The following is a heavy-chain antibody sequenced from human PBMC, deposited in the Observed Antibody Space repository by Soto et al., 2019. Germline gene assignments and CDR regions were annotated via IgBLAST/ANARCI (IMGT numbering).Heavy chain of an antibody. CDR1: GGSLSSGDYY. CDR3: ANIEGATMGWFDS. V-gene: IGHV4-30-4*01. Sequence: QVPLQESGPGLVKPSQTLSLPCSVSGGSLSSGDYYWSWIRQPPGTGLEWIGFIYYSGSTNSNPSQNSRYTITLDTSRNQDSLRLSYVTDADTPVDFCANIEGATMGWFDSWGQGTLVTVSS. CDR2: IYYSGST. D-gene: IGHD1-26*01. J-gene: IGHJ5*01.